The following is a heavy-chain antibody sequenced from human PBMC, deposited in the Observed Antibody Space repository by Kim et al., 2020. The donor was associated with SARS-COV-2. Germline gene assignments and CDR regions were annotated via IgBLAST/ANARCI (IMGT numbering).Heavy chain of an antibody. V-gene: IGHV4-30-4*01. J-gene: IGHJ5*01. CDR3: ARGYCTTACCFTWGNW. CDR2: THYSGNT. CDR1: GGSITSDDYY. D-gene: IGHD2-2*02. Sequence: SETLSLTCTVSGGSITSDDYYWSWIRQTPGKGLEWIGYTHYSGNTYYSPSLKGRVTMSIYTSKSQFSLNLSSVTAAATAVYSCARGYCTTACCFTWGNW.